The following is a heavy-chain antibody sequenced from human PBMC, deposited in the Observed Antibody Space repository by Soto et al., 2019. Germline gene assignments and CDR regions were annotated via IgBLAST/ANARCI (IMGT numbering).Heavy chain of an antibody. V-gene: IGHV4-59*08. CDR1: GGSISSYY. Sequence: QVQLQESGPGLVKPSETLSLTCTVSGGSISSYYWSWIRQPPGKGLEWIGYIYYSGSTNYNPSLKSRVTISVDTSKNQFSLKLSSVTAADTAVYYCARHDTITMVRGAGAYFDYWGQGTLVTVSS. CDR3: ARHDTITMVRGAGAYFDY. J-gene: IGHJ4*02. CDR2: IYYSGST. D-gene: IGHD3-10*01.